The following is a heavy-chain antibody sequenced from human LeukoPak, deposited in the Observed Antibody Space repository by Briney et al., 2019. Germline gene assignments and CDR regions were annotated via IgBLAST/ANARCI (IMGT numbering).Heavy chain of an antibody. V-gene: IGHV1-2*02. J-gene: IGHJ3*02. CDR3: ARVRNPQYSSSSFAFDI. CDR2: INPNSGGT. CDR1: GYTFTGYY. Sequence: ASVKVSCKASGYTFTGYYMHWVRQAPGQGLERMGWINPNSGGTNYAQKFQGRVTMTRDTSISTAYMELSRLRSDDTAVYYCARVRNPQYSSSSFAFDIWGQGTMVTVSS. D-gene: IGHD6-6*01.